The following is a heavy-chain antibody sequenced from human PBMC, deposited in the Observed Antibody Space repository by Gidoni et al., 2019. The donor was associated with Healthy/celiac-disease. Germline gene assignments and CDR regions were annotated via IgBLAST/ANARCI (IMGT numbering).Heavy chain of an antibody. CDR1: GFSLSTSGGC. D-gene: IGHD3-10*01. CDR2: IYWDDDK. J-gene: IGHJ4*02. CDR3: AHGTRVQGVTLFDY. Sequence: QITLKESGPTLVKPTQTLTLTFTFSGFSLSTSGGCVGWIRHHPGKALEWLALIYWDDDKRNSPSLKSRLTITKDTSKNQVVLTMTNMDTVDTATYYGAHGTRVQGVTLFDYWGQGTLVTVSS. V-gene: IGHV2-5*02.